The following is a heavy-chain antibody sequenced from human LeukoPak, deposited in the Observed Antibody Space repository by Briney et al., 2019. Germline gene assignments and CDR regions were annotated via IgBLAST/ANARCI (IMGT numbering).Heavy chain of an antibody. CDR1: GYTFTGYY. D-gene: IGHD3-22*01. CDR2: INPNSGGT. J-gene: IGHJ5*02. Sequence: GASVKVSCKASGYTFTGYYMHWVRQAPGQGLEWMGWINPNSGGTNYAQKFRGRVTMTRDTSISTAYMELSRLRSDDTAVYYCAREGDYYDSSGYYSFDPWGQGTLVTVSS. V-gene: IGHV1-2*02. CDR3: AREGDYYDSSGYYSFDP.